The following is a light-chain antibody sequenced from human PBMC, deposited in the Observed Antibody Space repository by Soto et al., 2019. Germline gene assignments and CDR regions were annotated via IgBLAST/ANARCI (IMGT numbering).Light chain of an antibody. CDR1: QSVSSN. J-gene: IGKJ4*01. CDR2: VAS. CDR3: QQFNVWPLT. Sequence: EIVMTQSPATLSVSPGERATLSCRASQSVSSNLAWYQQKPVQTPKLLIYVASTRATGIPARFSGSGSGTEFTLTISSLQSEDFAVYYCQQFNVWPLTFGGGTKVEFK. V-gene: IGKV3-15*01.